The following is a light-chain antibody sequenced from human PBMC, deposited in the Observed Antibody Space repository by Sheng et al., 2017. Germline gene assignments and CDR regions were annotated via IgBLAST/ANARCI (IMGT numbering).Light chain of an antibody. Sequence: SFVLTQPPSMSVAPGQTATITCVGDGIGSETVHWYQQTPGQAPVLVIYDDTDRPSGIPDRFSGSNSGNTATLIINRVEAGDEADYYCQMWHTTDHIWVFGGGTKVTVL. CDR2: DDT. CDR1: GIGSET. CDR3: QMWHTTDHIWV. V-gene: IGLV3-21*02. J-gene: IGLJ3*02.